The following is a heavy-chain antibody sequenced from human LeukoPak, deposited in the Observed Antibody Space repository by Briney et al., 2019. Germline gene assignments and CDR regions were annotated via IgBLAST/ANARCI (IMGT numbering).Heavy chain of an antibody. Sequence: ASVKVSCKASGGTFSSYAISWVRQAPGQGLEWMGGIIPIFGTANYAQKFQGRVTITADESTSTAYMELSSLRSEDTAVYYCARVGLYGGNPGGWFDPWGQGTLVTVSS. V-gene: IGHV1-69*13. CDR1: GGTFSSYA. CDR3: ARVGLYGGNPGGWFDP. D-gene: IGHD4-23*01. CDR2: IIPIFGTA. J-gene: IGHJ5*02.